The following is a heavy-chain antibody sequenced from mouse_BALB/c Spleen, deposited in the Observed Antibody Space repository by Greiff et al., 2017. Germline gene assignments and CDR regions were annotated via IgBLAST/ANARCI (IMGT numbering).Heavy chain of an antibody. J-gene: IGHJ4*01. CDR3: TRLGENYAMDY. CDR2: IRLKSNNYAK. Sequence: EVQGVESGGGLVQPGGSMKLSCVASGFTFSNYWMNWVSQSPEKGLEWVAEIRLKSNNYAKNYAESGKGRFTISRDDSKSSVYLQMNNLRDEDTGIYYGTRLGENYAMDYWGQGTSVTVSS. D-gene: IGHD2-10*02. V-gene: IGHV6-6*02. CDR1: GFTFSNYW.